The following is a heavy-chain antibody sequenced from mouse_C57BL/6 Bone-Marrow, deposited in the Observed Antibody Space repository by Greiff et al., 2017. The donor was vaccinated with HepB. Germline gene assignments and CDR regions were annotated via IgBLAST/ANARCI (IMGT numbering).Heavy chain of an antibody. V-gene: IGHV8-12*01. Sequence: QVTLKESGPGILQSSQTLSLTCSFSGFSLSTSGMGVSWIRQPSGKGLEWLAHIYWDDDKRYNPSLKSRLTISKDTSRNQVFLKITSVDTADTATYYCARMPAQATHFDYWGQGTTLTVSS. D-gene: IGHD3-2*02. CDR1: GFSLSTSGMG. CDR3: ARMPAQATHFDY. CDR2: IYWDDDK. J-gene: IGHJ2*01.